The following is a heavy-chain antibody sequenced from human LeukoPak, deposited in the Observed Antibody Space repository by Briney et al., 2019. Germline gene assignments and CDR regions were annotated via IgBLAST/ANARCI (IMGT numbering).Heavy chain of an antibody. CDR2: ISERGGST. V-gene: IGHV3-23*01. CDR3: AKRGIVIRGILVIGYHQEAYHYDY. CDR1: GIILSNYA. D-gene: IGHD3-10*01. Sequence: GGSLRLSGVVSGIILSNYAMTWVRPAPGKGLGWVSYISERGGSTTYADSVKGRFTISRDTSLNTLYLQMTSLRAEDTAVYFCAKRGIVIRGILVIGYHQEAYHYDYWGQGVLVPVSS. J-gene: IGHJ4*02.